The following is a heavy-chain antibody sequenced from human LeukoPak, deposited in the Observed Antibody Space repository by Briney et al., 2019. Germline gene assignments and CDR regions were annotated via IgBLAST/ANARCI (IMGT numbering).Heavy chain of an antibody. J-gene: IGHJ4*02. CDR1: GFTFSSYW. V-gene: IGHV3-7*01. Sequence: GGSLRLSCAASGFTFSSYWMSWVRQAPGKGLEWVVNIKQDGSEKYYVDSVKGRFTISRGNAKNSLYLQMNSLRAEDTAVYYCAGGYCSSTSCFDYWGQGTLVTVSS. CDR3: AGGYCSSTSCFDY. D-gene: IGHD2-2*01. CDR2: IKQDGSEK.